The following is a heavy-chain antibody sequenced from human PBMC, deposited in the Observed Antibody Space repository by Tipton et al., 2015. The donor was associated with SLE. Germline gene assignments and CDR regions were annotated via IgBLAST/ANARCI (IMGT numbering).Heavy chain of an antibody. CDR1: GFTFSSYG. V-gene: IGHV3-30*02. D-gene: IGHD1-26*01. Sequence: SLRLSCAASGFTFSSYGMHWVRQAPGKGLEWVAFLRYDGSNKNYADSVKGRFTISRDNSKNTLYLQMNSLRADDTAVYYCARGIVGTIDYWGQGTLVTVSS. J-gene: IGHJ4*02. CDR3: ARGIVGTIDY. CDR2: LRYDGSNK.